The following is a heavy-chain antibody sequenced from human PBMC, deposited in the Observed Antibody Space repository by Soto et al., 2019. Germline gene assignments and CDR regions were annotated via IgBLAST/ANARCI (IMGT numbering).Heavy chain of an antibody. Sequence: SESLSLTCSVSGGSISSSSYFWGWIRQPPGKGLEWIGSIYYSGSTYYNPSLKSRVTVSVDTSKNQFSLKLSSVTAADTAVYYCARPLYSYGPMDVRGQGTTVS. CDR2: IYYSGST. CDR1: GGSISSSSYF. V-gene: IGHV4-39*01. J-gene: IGHJ6*02. CDR3: ARPLYSYGPMDV. D-gene: IGHD5-18*01.